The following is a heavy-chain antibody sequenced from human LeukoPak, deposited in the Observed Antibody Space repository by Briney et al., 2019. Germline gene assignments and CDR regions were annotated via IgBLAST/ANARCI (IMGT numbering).Heavy chain of an antibody. V-gene: IGHV2-5*02. J-gene: IGHJ5*02. CDR1: GFSLSTSGVG. CDR2: IYWDDDK. D-gene: IGHD3-10*01. Sequence: SGPTLVKPTQTLTPTCTFSGFSLSTSGVGVGWIRQPPGKALEWLALIYWDDDKRYSPSLKSRLTITKDTSKNQVVLTMTNMDPVDTATYYCAHGTDYYYGSGSYLTGFDPWGQGTLVTVSS. CDR3: AHGTDYYYGSGSYLTGFDP.